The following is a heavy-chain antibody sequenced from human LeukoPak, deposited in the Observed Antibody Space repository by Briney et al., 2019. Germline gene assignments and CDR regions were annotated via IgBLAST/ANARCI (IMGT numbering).Heavy chain of an antibody. D-gene: IGHD1-26*01. CDR1: GGSISSYY. CDR2: IYTSGST. V-gene: IGHV4-4*07. Sequence: SETLSLTCTVSGGSISSYYWSWIRQPAGKGLEWIGRIYTSGSTNYNPSLKGRVTMSVDTSKNQFSLKLSSVTAADTAVYYCASDHSSGSYLGVFDYWGQGTLVTVSS. CDR3: ASDHSSGSYLGVFDY. J-gene: IGHJ4*02.